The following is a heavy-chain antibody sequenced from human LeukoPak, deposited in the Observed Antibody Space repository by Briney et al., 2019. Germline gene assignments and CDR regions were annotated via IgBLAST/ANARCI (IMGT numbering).Heavy chain of an antibody. V-gene: IGHV1-69*04. J-gene: IGHJ4*02. Sequence: PVASVKVSCKASGYTFTSYGISWVRQAPGQGLEWMGRIIPILGIANYAQKFQGRVTITADKSTSTAYMELSSLRSEDTAVYYCASCYYYGSGSYEPFDYWGQGTLVTVSS. CDR2: IIPILGIA. CDR1: GYTFTSYG. CDR3: ASCYYYGSGSYEPFDY. D-gene: IGHD3-10*01.